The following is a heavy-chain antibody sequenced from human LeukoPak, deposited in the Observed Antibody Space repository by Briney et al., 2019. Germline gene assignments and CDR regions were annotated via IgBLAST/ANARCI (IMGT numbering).Heavy chain of an antibody. D-gene: IGHD2-2*01. J-gene: IGHJ6*03. CDR3: ARENGPAVHYYYYYYMDV. V-gene: IGHV3-20*04. Sequence: GGSLRLSCAASGFTFDDYGMSWVRQAPGKGLEWVSGINWNGGSTGYADSVKGRFTISRDNAKNSLYLQMNSLRAEDTALYYCARENGPAVHYYYYYYMDVWGKGTTVTVSS. CDR2: INWNGGST. CDR1: GFTFDDYG.